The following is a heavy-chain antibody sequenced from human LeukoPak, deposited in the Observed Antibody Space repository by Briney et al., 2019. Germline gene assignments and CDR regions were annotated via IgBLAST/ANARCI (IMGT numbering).Heavy chain of an antibody. D-gene: IGHD1-14*01. Sequence: SETLSLTCAVSGGSFSGYYWNWIRQPPGKGLEWIGYIFYSGSIDYSPSLKSRVTISIDTSKNQFSLKLSSVTAADTAVYYCARATGDIHIDYWSQGTLVTVSS. CDR1: GGSFSGYY. CDR2: IFYSGSI. J-gene: IGHJ4*02. V-gene: IGHV4-59*01. CDR3: ARATGDIHIDY.